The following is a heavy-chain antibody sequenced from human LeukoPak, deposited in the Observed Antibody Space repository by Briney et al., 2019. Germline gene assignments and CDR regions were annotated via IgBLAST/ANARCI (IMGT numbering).Heavy chain of an antibody. J-gene: IGHJ5*02. CDR3: ARDASVRVVVAATRGGFDP. D-gene: IGHD2-15*01. CDR2: ISYDGSNK. V-gene: IGHV3-30-3*01. CDR1: GFTFSSYA. Sequence: GGSLRLSCAASGFTFSSYAMHWVRQAPGKGLEWVAVISYDGSNKYYADSVKGRFTISRDNSKNTLYLQMNSLRAEDTAVYYCARDASVRVVVAATRGGFDPRGQGTLVTVSS.